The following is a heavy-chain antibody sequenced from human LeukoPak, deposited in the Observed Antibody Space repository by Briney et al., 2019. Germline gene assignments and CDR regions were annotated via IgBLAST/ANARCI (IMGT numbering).Heavy chain of an antibody. Sequence: SETLSHTCAVSGYFINSGYYWGWIRQTPGKGLEWIGNIFHSGSTYYNPSLKGRVTISVDTSKNQFSLKLRSVTAADTAIYFCARATVSTHYSDYWGPGTLVTVSS. D-gene: IGHD4-11*01. CDR2: IFHSGST. J-gene: IGHJ4*02. CDR3: ARATVSTHYSDY. V-gene: IGHV4-38-2*01. CDR1: GYFINSGYY.